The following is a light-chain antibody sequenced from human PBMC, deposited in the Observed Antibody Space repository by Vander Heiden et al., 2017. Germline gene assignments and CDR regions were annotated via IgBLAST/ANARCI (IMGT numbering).Light chain of an antibody. J-gene: IGKJ1*01. CDR1: QSVLDSSNNKNY. Sequence: DIVMTQSPDSLAVSLGERATINCKSSQSVLDSSNNKNYLAWYQQTPGQPPKLLIYWASTRESGVPDRFSGSGSGTDFTLTISSLQAEDVAVYYCQQYYTTPRTFGQGTKVEIK. CDR2: WAS. CDR3: QQYYTTPRT. V-gene: IGKV4-1*01.